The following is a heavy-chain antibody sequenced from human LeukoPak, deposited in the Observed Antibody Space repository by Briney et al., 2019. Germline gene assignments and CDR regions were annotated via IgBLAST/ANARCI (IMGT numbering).Heavy chain of an antibody. Sequence: PSQTLSLTCTVSGGSISSGDYYWSWIRQPPGKGLEWIGYIYYGGSTYYNPSLKSRVTISVDTSKNQFSLKLSSVTAADTAVYYCAREVVAALNWFDPWGQGTLVTVSS. D-gene: IGHD2-15*01. CDR1: GGSISSGDYY. CDR2: IYYGGST. CDR3: AREVVAALNWFDP. J-gene: IGHJ5*02. V-gene: IGHV4-30-4*01.